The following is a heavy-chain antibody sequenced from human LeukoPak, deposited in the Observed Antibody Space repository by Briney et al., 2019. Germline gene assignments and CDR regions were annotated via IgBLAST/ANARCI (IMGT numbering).Heavy chain of an antibody. CDR1: GGSINFYY. Sequence: KTSETLSLTCTVSGGSINFYYWSWIRQPAGKGLEWIGRIYSTGSTNYSPSLKSRVTMSVDKSKNQFSLNLSSVTAADTAVYYCARGASGYSYGWGQGTLVTVSS. J-gene: IGHJ4*02. D-gene: IGHD5-18*01. V-gene: IGHV4-4*07. CDR2: IYSTGST. CDR3: ARGASGYSYG.